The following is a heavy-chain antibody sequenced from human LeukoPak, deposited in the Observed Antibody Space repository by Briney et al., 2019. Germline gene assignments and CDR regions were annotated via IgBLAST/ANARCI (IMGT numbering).Heavy chain of an antibody. CDR1: GYSISSGYY. V-gene: IGHV4-38-2*02. Sequence: SETLSLTCTVSGYSISSGYYWGWIRQPPGEGLEWIGSIYHSGSTYYNPSLKSRVTISVDTSKNQFSLKLSSVTAADTAVYYCARGIAAAFFYYFDYWGQGTLVTVSS. D-gene: IGHD6-13*01. CDR3: ARGIAAAFFYYFDY. J-gene: IGHJ4*02. CDR2: IYHSGST.